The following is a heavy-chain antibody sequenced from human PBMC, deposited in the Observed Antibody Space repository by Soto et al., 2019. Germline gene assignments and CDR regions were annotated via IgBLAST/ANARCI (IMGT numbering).Heavy chain of an antibody. CDR1: GGSISSYY. CDR3: TGAYYDINGYSLDP. Sequence: SETLSLTCTVSGGSISSYYWSWIRQPPGKGLEWIGYIYYSGSTNYNPSLKSRVIISVDTAKNQFSLRLSSVTAADTAVYYCTGAYYDINGYSLDPWGQGTSVTVSS. D-gene: IGHD3-22*01. J-gene: IGHJ5*02. CDR2: IYYSGST. V-gene: IGHV4-59*01.